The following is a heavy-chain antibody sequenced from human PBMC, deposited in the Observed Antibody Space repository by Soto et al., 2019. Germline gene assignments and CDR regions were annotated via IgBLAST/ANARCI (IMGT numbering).Heavy chain of an antibody. D-gene: IGHD4-17*01. CDR3: ARCSDIGDKQDAFDV. V-gene: IGHV4-31*03. Sequence: QVQLQESGPGLVRPSETLSLTCSVSGDSIGSPIHYWTWIRLHPGKGLEYIGYIYYSGATYYSPSLESRVTISVDTSKNQFSLKLTSVTAADTARYYCARCSDIGDKQDAFDVWGQGTMVTVSS. J-gene: IGHJ3*01. CDR2: IYYSGAT. CDR1: GDSIGSPIHY.